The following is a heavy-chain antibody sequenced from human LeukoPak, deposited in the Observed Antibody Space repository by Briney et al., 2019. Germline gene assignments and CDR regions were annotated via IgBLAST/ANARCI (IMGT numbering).Heavy chain of an antibody. Sequence: GGSLRLSCAASGFTFSSYSMNWVRQAPGRGLEWVSSISSSSYIYYADSVKGRFTISRDNAKNSLYLQMNSLRAEDTAVYYCARDLWFGELLLDYWGQGTLVTVSS. CDR3: ARDLWFGELLLDY. CDR1: GFTFSSYS. D-gene: IGHD3-10*01. V-gene: IGHV3-21*01. J-gene: IGHJ4*02. CDR2: ISSSSYI.